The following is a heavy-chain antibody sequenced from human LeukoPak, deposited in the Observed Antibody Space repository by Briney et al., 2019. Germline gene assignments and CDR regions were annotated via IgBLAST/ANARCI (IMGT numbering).Heavy chain of an antibody. D-gene: IGHD5-18*01. CDR2: IYHSGST. CDR3: ARGDSGYSYGFDY. CDR1: GGSISSGGYS. J-gene: IGHJ4*02. Sequence: KPSETLSLTCAVSGGSISSGGYSWSWLRQPPGKGLEWIGYIYHSGSTYYNPSLKSRVTISVDRSKNQFSLKLSSVTAADTAVYYCARGDSGYSYGFDYWGQGTLVTVSS. V-gene: IGHV4-30-2*01.